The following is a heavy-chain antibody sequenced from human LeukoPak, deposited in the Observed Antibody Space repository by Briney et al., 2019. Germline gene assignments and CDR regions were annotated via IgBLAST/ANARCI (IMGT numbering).Heavy chain of an antibody. V-gene: IGHV1-46*01. CDR1: AYTFTIYY. J-gene: IGHJ4*02. CDR3: ARERLDRITMTVVIKAFDY. Sequence: GASVTVTCTASAYTFTIYYMHWVRHPPGQGLEWMGIINPSGGSTAYAQKFEGRVTITRATSTTTVYMELSSLRSEDTAVYCCARERLDRITMTVVIKAFDYWGQGTLVTVSS. CDR2: INPSGGST. D-gene: IGHD3-22*01.